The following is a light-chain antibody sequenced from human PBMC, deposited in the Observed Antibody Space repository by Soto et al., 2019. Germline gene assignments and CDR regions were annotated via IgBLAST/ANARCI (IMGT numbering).Light chain of an antibody. V-gene: IGKV3D-15*01. CDR2: GAS. CDR3: QQYNNWPIT. J-gene: IGKJ5*01. Sequence: MNQSPSTLSASIQDRVTITCRASQSVSSNLAWYQQKTGQAPRLLISGASSRATGIPDRFSGSGSGTEFSLTISSLQAEDFAVYYCQQYNNWPITFGQGTRLEIK. CDR1: QSVSSN.